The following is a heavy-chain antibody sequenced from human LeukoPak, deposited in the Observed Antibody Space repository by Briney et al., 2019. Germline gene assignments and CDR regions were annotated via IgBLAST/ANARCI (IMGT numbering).Heavy chain of an antibody. CDR3: AKDSIAAHPYYYMDV. J-gene: IGHJ6*03. CDR2: IYYSGST. CDR1: GGSISSYY. D-gene: IGHD6-6*01. V-gene: IGHV4-59*01. Sequence: SETLSLTCTVSGGSISSYYWSWIRQPPGKGLEWIGYIYYSGSTNYNPSLKSRVTISADTSKNQFSLKLSSVTAADTAVYYCAKDSIAAHPYYYMDVWGKGTTVTVSS.